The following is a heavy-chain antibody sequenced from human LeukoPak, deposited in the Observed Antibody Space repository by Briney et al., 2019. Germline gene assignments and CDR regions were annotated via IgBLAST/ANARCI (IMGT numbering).Heavy chain of an antibody. D-gene: IGHD4-17*01. CDR3: AKDYGDFGDSSSYLDH. V-gene: IGHV3-30*02. J-gene: IGHJ4*02. CDR1: GFSFSSFG. Sequence: GGSLRLSCAASGFSFSSFGMHWVRQAPGKGLEWVTSIRYDGSRKHYTDSVKGRFTSSRDNSKNTLYLQMNSLRDEDTAVYYCAKDYGDFGDSSSYLDHWGQGTLVTVSS. CDR2: IRYDGSRK.